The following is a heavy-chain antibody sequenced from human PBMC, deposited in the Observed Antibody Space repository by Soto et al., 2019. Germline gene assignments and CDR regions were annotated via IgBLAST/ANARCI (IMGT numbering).Heavy chain of an antibody. D-gene: IGHD6-19*01. V-gene: IGHV1-69*01. CDR1: GGTFSSYA. CDR2: IIPIFGTA. J-gene: IGHJ4*02. Sequence: QVQLVQSGAEVKKPGSSVKVSCKASGGTFSSYASSWVRQAPGQGLEWMGGIIPIFGTANYAQKFQGRVTITADESTSTAYMELSSLRSEDTAVYFCARVQWLVETYYFDYWGQGTLVTVSS. CDR3: ARVQWLVETYYFDY.